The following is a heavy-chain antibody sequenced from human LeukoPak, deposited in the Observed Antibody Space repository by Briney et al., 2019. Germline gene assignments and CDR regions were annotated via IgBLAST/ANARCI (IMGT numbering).Heavy chain of an antibody. CDR2: INHSGST. CDR1: GGSFSGYY. D-gene: IGHD6-19*01. CDR3: ARGVAGSWFDP. J-gene: IGHJ5*02. V-gene: IGHV4-34*01. Sequence: SETLSLTCAVYGGSFSGYYWSWIRQPPGKGLEWIGEINHSGSTNYNPSLKSRITISVDTSKNQSSLKLNSVTAADTAVYYCARGVAGSWFDPWGQGTLVTVSS.